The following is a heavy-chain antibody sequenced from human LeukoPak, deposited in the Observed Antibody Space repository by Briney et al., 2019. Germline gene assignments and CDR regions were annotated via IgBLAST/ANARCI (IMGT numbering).Heavy chain of an antibody. V-gene: IGHV3-48*01. D-gene: IGHD4-23*01. Sequence: GGSLRLSCEASGFTFSSYSMNWVRQAPGKGLEWISYISTSTTTIYYANSVKGRFTISRDNAKKSLYLQMNSLRAEDTAVYYCARALVIDYWGQGTLVTVSS. CDR2: ISTSTTTI. CDR1: GFTFSSYS. J-gene: IGHJ4*02. CDR3: ARALVIDY.